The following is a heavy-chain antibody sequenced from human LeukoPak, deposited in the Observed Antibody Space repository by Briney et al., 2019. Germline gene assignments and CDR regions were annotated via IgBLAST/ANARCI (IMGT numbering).Heavy chain of an antibody. CDR2: INNRGDST. CDR1: EFTFSTYA. CDR3: AKGAGSSPFDY. V-gene: IGHV3-23*01. D-gene: IGHD3-10*01. J-gene: IGHJ4*02. Sequence: GGSLRLSCAASEFTFSTYAMSWVRQAPGKGLEWVSSINNRGDSTYYSDSVKGRFTISRGNSKNTLYLQMNSLRAEDTAIFYCAKGAGSSPFDYWGQGTLLTVSS.